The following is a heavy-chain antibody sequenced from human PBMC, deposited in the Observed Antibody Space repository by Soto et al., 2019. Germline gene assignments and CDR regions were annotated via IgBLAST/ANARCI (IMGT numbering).Heavy chain of an antibody. J-gene: IGHJ4*02. Sequence: QAHLVQSGPEVKKPGASVKVSCKGSGYIFTSYGIAWVRQAPGQGLEWMGWISAHNGNTEYAQKSQGRDTVTRDTSTSTAYLELRSLRSDDTALYYCARGRYGDYWGQGALVTVSS. V-gene: IGHV1-18*01. CDR2: ISAHNGNT. D-gene: IGHD4-17*01. CDR3: ARGRYGDY. CDR1: GYIFTSYG.